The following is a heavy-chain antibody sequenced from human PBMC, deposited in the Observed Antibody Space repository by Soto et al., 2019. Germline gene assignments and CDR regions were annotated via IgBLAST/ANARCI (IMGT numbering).Heavy chain of an antibody. V-gene: IGHV4-34*01. J-gene: IGHJ6*03. CDR2: INHSGST. CDR3: ARGQQLPQSYYYYMDV. Sequence: SETLSLTCAVYGGSFSGYYWSWIRQPPGKGLEWIGEINHSGSTNYNPSLKSRVTISVDTSKNQFSLKLRSVTAADTAVYYCARGQQLPQSYYYYMDVWGKGTTVTVSS. CDR1: GGSFSGYY. D-gene: IGHD6-13*01.